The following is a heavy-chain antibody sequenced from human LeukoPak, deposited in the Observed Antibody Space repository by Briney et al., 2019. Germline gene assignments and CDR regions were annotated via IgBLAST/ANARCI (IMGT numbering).Heavy chain of an antibody. V-gene: IGHV4-61*01. CDR1: GGSFSSGSYY. Sequence: SETLSLTCTVSGGSFSSGSYYWSWIRQPPGKGLEWIGYIYYSGSTNYNPSLKSRVTISVDTSKNQFSLKLSSVTAADTAVYYCARDSSPDWYFDLWGRGTLVTVSS. CDR2: IYYSGST. CDR3: ARDSSPDWYFDL. J-gene: IGHJ2*01.